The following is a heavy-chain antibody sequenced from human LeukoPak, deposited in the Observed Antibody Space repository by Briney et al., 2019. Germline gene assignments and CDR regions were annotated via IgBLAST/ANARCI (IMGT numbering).Heavy chain of an antibody. CDR3: AKEGSSGWYSWRKRDYYYYGMDV. Sequence: GGSLRLSCAASGFTFSNYALSWVRQAPGKGLEWVAVISYDGSNKYYADSVKGRFTISRDNSKNTLYLQMNSLRAEDTAVYYCAKEGSSGWYSWRKRDYYYYGMDVWGQGTTVTVSS. CDR1: GFTFSNYA. J-gene: IGHJ6*02. D-gene: IGHD6-19*01. CDR2: ISYDGSNK. V-gene: IGHV3-30*18.